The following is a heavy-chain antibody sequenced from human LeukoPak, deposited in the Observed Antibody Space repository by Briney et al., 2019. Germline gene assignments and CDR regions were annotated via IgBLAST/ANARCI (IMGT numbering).Heavy chain of an antibody. Sequence: PSETLSLTCTVSGGSISSSSYYWGWIRQPPGKGLEWIGEINHSGSTNYNPSLKSRVTISVDTSKNQFSLKLSSVTAADTAVYYCARGYTAPRRGPFDYWGQGTLVTVSS. CDR3: ARGYTAPRRGPFDY. CDR1: GGSISSSSYY. J-gene: IGHJ4*02. D-gene: IGHD1-1*01. CDR2: INHSGST. V-gene: IGHV4-39*07.